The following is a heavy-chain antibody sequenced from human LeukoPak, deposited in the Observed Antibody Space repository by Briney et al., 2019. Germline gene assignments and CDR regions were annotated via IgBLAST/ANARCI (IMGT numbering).Heavy chain of an antibody. V-gene: IGHV3-48*04. CDR2: VSISSGTI. Sequence: PGGSLRLSCAASGFTFSGHNMNWVRQAPGKGLEWISFVSISSGTIYYADSVKGRFTISRDNAKNSLYLQMNSLRAEDTAVYYCARVGATREFDYWGQGTLVTVSS. D-gene: IGHD1-26*01. CDR3: ARVGATREFDY. J-gene: IGHJ4*02. CDR1: GFTFSGHN.